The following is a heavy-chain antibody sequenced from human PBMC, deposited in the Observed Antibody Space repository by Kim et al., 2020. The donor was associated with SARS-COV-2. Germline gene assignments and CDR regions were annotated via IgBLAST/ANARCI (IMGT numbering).Heavy chain of an antibody. CDR1: LFTLNNHS. D-gene: IGHD6-13*01. Sequence: GGSLRLSCVGSLFTLNNHSIIFFLHSPFHFFYLFSCTIFISFLNFYPYAIKLLFTISRDISRTTLYLQINSLRGEDTAVYYCAKALPQQEIYNWYFDLWGRGTLVTVSS. CDR2: TIFISFLN. J-gene: IGHJ2*01. CDR3: AKALPQQEIYNWYFDL. V-gene: IGHV3-23*01.